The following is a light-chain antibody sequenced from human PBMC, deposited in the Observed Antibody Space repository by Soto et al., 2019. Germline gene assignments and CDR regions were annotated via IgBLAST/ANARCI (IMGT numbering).Light chain of an antibody. CDR1: SSDVGAYKY. CDR3: TSYVGGNIGV. Sequence: QSALTQPPSASGSPGQSVTISCTGTSSDVGAYKYVSWYQQYPGKAPKLMIYEVSKRPSGVPDRFSGSKSGNTASLAVSGLQAEAQAYYYCTSYVGGNIGVFGGGTKVTVL. V-gene: IGLV2-8*01. CDR2: EVS. J-gene: IGLJ3*02.